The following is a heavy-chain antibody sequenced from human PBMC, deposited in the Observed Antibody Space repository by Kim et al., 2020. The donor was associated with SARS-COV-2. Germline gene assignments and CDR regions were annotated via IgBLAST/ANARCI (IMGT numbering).Heavy chain of an antibody. CDR3: ASGYVWGSYRRGLPDAF. J-gene: IGHJ3*01. Sequence: GGSLRLSCAASGFTFSSYAMHWVRQAPGKGLEWVAVISYDGSNKYYADSVKGRFTISRDNSKNTLYLQMNSLRAEDTAVYYCASGYVWGSYRRGLPDAF. CDR1: GFTFSSYA. D-gene: IGHD3-16*02. V-gene: IGHV3-30-3*01. CDR2: ISYDGSNK.